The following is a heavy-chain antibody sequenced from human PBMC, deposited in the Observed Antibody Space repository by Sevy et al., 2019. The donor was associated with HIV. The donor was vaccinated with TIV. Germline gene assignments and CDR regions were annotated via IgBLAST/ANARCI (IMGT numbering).Heavy chain of an antibody. Sequence: GGSLRLSCAASGFTVSSNYMSWVRQAPGKGLEWVSVIYSGGSTYYADSVKGRFTISRDNSMNTRYLQMKSLRAEDTAGYYCAREWDYDYVWGSYRSSHYYYGMDVWGQGTTVTVSS. D-gene: IGHD3-16*02. CDR2: IYSGGST. CDR3: AREWDYDYVWGSYRSSHYYYGMDV. CDR1: GFTVSSNY. J-gene: IGHJ6*02. V-gene: IGHV3-53*01.